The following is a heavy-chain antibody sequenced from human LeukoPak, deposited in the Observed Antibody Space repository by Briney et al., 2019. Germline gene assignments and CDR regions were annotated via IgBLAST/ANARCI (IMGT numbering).Heavy chain of an antibody. CDR2: IFYSGSS. CDR1: GGSISSSSSFY. V-gene: IGHV4-39*01. Sequence: SETLSLTCTVSGGSISSSSSFYWGWIRQSPGKALEWIGNIFYSGSSFYNPSLKSRVTISVDTSKNQFSLKLSSVTAADTAVYYCARHVSGRYSGYDYDYWGQGTLVTVSS. D-gene: IGHD5-12*01. CDR3: ARHVSGRYSGYDYDY. J-gene: IGHJ4*02.